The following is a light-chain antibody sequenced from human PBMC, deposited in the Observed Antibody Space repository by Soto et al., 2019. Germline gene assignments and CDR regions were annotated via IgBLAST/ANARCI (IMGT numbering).Light chain of an antibody. Sequence: DIQMTQSPSSLSASVGERVTFTCRASQIITTHLNWYQQKPGKAPNRLICNSSSLHSGVPSRFSGSGSGTDFTLCISSLQPEAGATFFCQQSYSTPVTFGVGTNVQIK. CDR1: QIITTH. V-gene: IGKV1-39*01. J-gene: IGKJ4*01. CDR3: QQSYSTPVT. CDR2: NSS.